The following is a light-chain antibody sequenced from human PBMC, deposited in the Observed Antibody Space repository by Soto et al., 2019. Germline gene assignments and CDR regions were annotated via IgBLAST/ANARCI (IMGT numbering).Light chain of an antibody. Sequence: QSALTQSASVSGSPGQSITISCTGTSSDVGGYNYVSWYQQHPGKAPKLIIYEVSNRPSGVSIRFSGSKSGNTASLTISGLQAEDEADYYCSSYTSSSTLEVFGGGTKLTVL. CDR1: SSDVGGYNY. CDR2: EVS. J-gene: IGLJ2*01. CDR3: SSYTSSSTLEV. V-gene: IGLV2-14*01.